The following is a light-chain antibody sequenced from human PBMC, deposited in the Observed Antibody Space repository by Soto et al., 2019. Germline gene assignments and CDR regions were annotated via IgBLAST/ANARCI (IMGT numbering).Light chain of an antibody. CDR2: DAS. J-gene: IGKJ4*01. CDR3: QQYDNLPLT. CDR1: QDISNY. Sequence: DIQMKQSTSSLSASVGDRVTITCPASQDISNYLNWYQQKPGKAPKLLIYDASNLETGVPSRFSGSGSGTDFTFTISSLQPEGIATYYCQQYDNLPLTFGGGTKVEIK. V-gene: IGKV1-33*01.